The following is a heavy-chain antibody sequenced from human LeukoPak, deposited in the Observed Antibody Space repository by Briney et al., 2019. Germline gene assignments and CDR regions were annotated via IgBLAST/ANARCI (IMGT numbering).Heavy chain of an antibody. J-gene: IGHJ6*03. CDR3: ARDGDFGYYYYYMDV. Sequence: SETLSLTCTVSGGSISSSSYYWGWIRQPPGKGLEWIGSIYYSGSTYYNPSLKSRVTISVDTSKNQFSLKLSSVTAADTAVYYCARDGDFGYYYYYMDVWGKGTTVTVSS. V-gene: IGHV4-39*07. CDR1: GGSISSSSYY. CDR2: IYYSGST. D-gene: IGHD3-3*01.